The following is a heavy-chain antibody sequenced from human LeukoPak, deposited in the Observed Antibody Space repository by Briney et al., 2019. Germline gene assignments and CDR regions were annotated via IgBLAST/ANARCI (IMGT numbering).Heavy chain of an antibody. J-gene: IGHJ4*02. V-gene: IGHV4-34*01. CDR3: ARRARYCSGGSCSRPFDY. CDR2: INHSGST. D-gene: IGHD2-15*01. Sequence: SETLSLTCAVYGGSFSGYYWSWIRQPPGKGLEWIGEINHSGSTNYNPSLESRVTISVDTSKNQFSLKLSSVTAADTAVYYCARRARYCSGGSCSRPFDYWGQGTLVTVSS. CDR1: GGSFSGYY.